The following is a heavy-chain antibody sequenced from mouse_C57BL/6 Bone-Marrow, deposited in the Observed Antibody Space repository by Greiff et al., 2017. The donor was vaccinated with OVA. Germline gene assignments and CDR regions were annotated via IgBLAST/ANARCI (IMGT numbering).Heavy chain of an antibody. D-gene: IGHD2-2*01. CDR2: SRNKANDYTT. V-gene: IGHV7-1*01. J-gene: IGHJ2*01. CDR1: GFTFSDFY. CDR3: ARDASYGYDY. Sequence: EVQVVESGGGLVQSGRSLRLSCATSGFTFSDFYMEWVRQAPGKGLEWIAASRNKANDYTTEYSASVKGRFIVSRDTSQSILYLQMNALRAEDTAIYYCARDASYGYDYWGQGTTLTVSS.